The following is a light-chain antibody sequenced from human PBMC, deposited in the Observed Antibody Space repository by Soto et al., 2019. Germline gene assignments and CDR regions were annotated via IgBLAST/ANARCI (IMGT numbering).Light chain of an antibody. CDR1: ASAFGGYNY. CDR3: SSYGGASAPVL. J-gene: IGLJ3*02. V-gene: IGLV2-14*03. Sequence: QSALTQPASVSGSPGQSITISCTGTASAFGGYNYVSWYQHHPGKAPKLMIYDVSHRPSGVSNRFSGSKSGNTASLTISGLQAEDEADYYCSSYGGASAPVLFGGGTKLTVL. CDR2: DVS.